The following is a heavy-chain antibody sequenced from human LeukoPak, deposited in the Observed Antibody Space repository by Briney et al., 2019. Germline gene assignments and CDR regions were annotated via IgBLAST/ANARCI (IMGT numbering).Heavy chain of an antibody. V-gene: IGHV3-23*01. D-gene: IGHD3-3*01. CDR3: ASEIIFGSFDY. CDR2: IFPSGGEI. J-gene: IGHJ4*02. CDR1: GFTFSTFA. Sequence: GGSLRLSCAASGFTFSTFAMIWVRQPPGKGLEWVSSIFPSGGEIHYADSVRGRFTISRDNSKSTLSLQMNSLRAEDTAVYYCASEIIFGSFDYWGQGTLVTVSS.